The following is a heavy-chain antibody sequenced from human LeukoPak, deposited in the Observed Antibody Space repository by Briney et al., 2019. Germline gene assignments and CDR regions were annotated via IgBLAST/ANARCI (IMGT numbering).Heavy chain of an antibody. CDR1: GGSISSYY. J-gene: IGHJ4*02. D-gene: IGHD5-18*01. V-gene: IGHV4-59*01. CDR2: IYYTGAT. CDR3: ARAGYSYGTGYYFDY. Sequence: SETLSLTCTVSGGSISSYYWSWIRLPPGKGLEWIGYIYYTGATYYNPSPKSRVTISLDTSKNQFSLKLSSVTAADAAVYYCARAGYSYGTGYYFDYWGQGALVTGSS.